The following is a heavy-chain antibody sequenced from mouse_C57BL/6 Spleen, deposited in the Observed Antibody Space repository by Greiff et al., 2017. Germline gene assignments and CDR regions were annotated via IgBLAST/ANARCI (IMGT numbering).Heavy chain of an antibody. J-gene: IGHJ4*01. CDR2: IDPSDSYT. CDR1: GYTFTSYW. V-gene: IGHV1-50*01. CDR3: AGRGYYAMDY. Sequence: QVQLQQPGAELVKPGASVKLSCKASGYTFTSYWMQWVKQRPGQGLEWIGEIDPSDSYTNYTQKFKGKATLSVDTSSSTAYMQLSSLTSEDSAVYYCAGRGYYAMDYWGQGTSVTVSS.